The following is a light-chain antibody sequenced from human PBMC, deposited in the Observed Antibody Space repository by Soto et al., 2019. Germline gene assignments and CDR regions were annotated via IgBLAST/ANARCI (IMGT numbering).Light chain of an antibody. CDR3: QQYYSYAIT. V-gene: IGKV1-8*01. CDR1: QGISSY. J-gene: IGKJ5*01. Sequence: AIRMTQSPSSFSASTGERVTITCRASQGISSYLAWYQQKPGKAPKLLIYAASTLQSGVPSRFSGSGSGTDFTLTISCLQSEDFATYYCQQYYSYAITFGQGTRLEI. CDR2: AAS.